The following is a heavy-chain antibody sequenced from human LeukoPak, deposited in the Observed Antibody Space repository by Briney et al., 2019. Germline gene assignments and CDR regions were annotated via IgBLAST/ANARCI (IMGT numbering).Heavy chain of an antibody. Sequence: SETLSLTCTVSGGSISSSSYYWGCIRQPPGKGLECVGTIYYSGSTYYNPSLKSRVTISVDTSKNQFSLKLSSVTAADTAVYYCASSPIAPTYYYGSGSHRGAFDIWGQGTMVTVSS. CDR2: IYYSGST. D-gene: IGHD3-10*01. CDR3: ASSPIAPTYYYGSGSHRGAFDI. CDR1: GGSISSSSYY. J-gene: IGHJ3*02. V-gene: IGHV4-39*07.